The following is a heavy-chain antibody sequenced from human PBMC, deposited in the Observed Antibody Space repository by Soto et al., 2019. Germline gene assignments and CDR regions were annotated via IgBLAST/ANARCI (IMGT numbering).Heavy chain of an antibody. J-gene: IGHJ4*02. CDR2: ISYDGSEK. V-gene: IGHV3-30*18. D-gene: IGHD2-2*02. CDR3: AKSPNFYCSSPNCYKYYLEH. Sequence: GGSLRLSCAASGFTFNTYGMHWVRQAPGKGLEWVAVISYDGSEKYYVDSVKGRFTISKANSKNTLYLQMNSLRPEDTAVYYCAKSPNFYCSSPNCYKYYLEHWGQGTRVTVSS. CDR1: GFTFNTYG.